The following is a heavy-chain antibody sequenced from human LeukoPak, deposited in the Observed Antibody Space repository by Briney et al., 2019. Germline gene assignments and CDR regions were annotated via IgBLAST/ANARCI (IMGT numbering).Heavy chain of an antibody. CDR3: ARSPPDQWLVLFDY. J-gene: IGHJ4*02. D-gene: IGHD6-19*01. CDR2: ISYDGSNK. V-gene: IGHV3-30*04. CDR1: GFTFSSYA. Sequence: PGGSLRLSCAASGFTFSSYAMHWVRQAPGKGLEWVAVISYDGSNKYYADSVKGRFTISRDNSKNTLFLEMNSLRGEDTAVYYCARSPPDQWLVLFDYWGQGTLVTVSS.